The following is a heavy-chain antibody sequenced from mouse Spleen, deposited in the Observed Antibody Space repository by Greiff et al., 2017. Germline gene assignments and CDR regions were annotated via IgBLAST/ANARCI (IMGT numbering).Heavy chain of an antibody. J-gene: IGHJ3*01. V-gene: IGHV1-19*01. CDR2: INPYNGGT. CDR3: ALTGTEAWFAY. Sequence: VQLQQSGPVLVKPGASVKMSCKASGYTFTDYYMNWVKQSHGKSLEWIGVINPYNGGTSYNQKFKGKATLTVDKSSSTAYMELNSLTSEDSAVYYCALTGTEAWFAYWGQGTLVTVSA. D-gene: IGHD4-1*01. CDR1: GYTFTDYY.